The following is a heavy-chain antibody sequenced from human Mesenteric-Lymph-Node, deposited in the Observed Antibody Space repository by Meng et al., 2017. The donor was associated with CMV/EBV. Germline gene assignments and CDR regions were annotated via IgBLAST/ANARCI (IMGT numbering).Heavy chain of an antibody. D-gene: IGHD2-2*01. V-gene: IGHV4-34*01. CDR1: ASCSGYY. Sequence: ASCSGYYWSWIRQPPGKGLEWIGAINHSGSTNYNPSLKSRVTISVDTSKNQFSLKLSSVTAADTAVYYCAAKIVVVPAAPRGWFDPWGQGTLVTVSS. CDR2: INHSGST. J-gene: IGHJ5*02. CDR3: AAKIVVVPAAPRGWFDP.